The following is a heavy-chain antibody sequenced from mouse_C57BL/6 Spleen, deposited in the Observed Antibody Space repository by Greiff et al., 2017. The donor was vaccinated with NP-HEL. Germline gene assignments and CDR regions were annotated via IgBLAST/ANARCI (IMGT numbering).Heavy chain of an antibody. CDR1: GYTFTSYW. Sequence: QVQLQQPGAELVKPGASVKLSCKASGYTFTSYWMHWVKQRPGRGLEWIGRIDPNSGGTKYNEKFKSKATLTVDKPSSPAYMQLSSLTSEDSAVYDCARPYYYGSSYVDFAYWGQGTLVTVSA. V-gene: IGHV1-72*01. J-gene: IGHJ3*01. D-gene: IGHD1-1*01. CDR3: ARPYYYGSSYVDFAY. CDR2: IDPNSGGT.